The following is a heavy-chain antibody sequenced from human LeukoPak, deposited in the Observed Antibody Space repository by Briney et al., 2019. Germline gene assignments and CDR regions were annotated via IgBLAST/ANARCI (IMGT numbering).Heavy chain of an antibody. CDR2: IQQEGSGK. CDR1: GFTFSANW. Sequence: GGSLRLSCAASGFTFSANWMNWVRQAPGKGLEWVAIIQQEGSGKHYVDSVKGRFIISRDNAKNSLYLEMNGLRAEDTGIYYCARGGGFLIDFWGQGILVTVSS. V-gene: IGHV3-7*01. J-gene: IGHJ4*02. CDR3: ARGGGFLIDF. D-gene: IGHD3-16*01.